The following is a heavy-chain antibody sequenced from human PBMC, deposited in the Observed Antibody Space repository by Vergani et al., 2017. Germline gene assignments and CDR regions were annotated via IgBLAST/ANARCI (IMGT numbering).Heavy chain of an antibody. CDR3: ARARQWYGSGSYYCYDY. CDR1: GFTFSSYS. J-gene: IGHJ4*02. Sequence: VQLVESGGGVVQPGRSLRLSCAASGFTFSSYSMNWVRQAPGKGLEWVSSISSSSSYIYYADSVKGRFTISRDNAKNSLYLQMNSLSVEDTAGYYCARARQWYGSGSYYCYDYWGQGTLVTVSS. CDR2: ISSSSSYI. D-gene: IGHD3-10*01. V-gene: IGHV3-21*01.